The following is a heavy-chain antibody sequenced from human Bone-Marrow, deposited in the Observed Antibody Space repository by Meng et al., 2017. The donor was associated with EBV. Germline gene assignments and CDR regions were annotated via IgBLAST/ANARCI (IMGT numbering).Heavy chain of an antibody. CDR3: TRRPYGGQSGYDFDF. CDR1: GFTFSLSA. D-gene: IGHD5-12*01. Sequence: EVLLVGSGVGLVRPGGSLELSCAASGFTFSLSAIHWVRQAPGKGLEWVGRIKNKVNFYSTSYTASVKGRFSISRDDSKNMAYLRMNSLKTDDTAVYFCTRRPYGGQSGYDFDFWGQGTLVTVSS. CDR2: IKNKVNFYST. J-gene: IGHJ4*02. V-gene: IGHV3-73*02.